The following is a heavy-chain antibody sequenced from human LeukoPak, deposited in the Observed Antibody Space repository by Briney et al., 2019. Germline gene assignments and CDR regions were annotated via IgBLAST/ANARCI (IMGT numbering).Heavy chain of an antibody. V-gene: IGHV3-7*01. D-gene: IGHD1-1*01. CDR1: GFTFSTYW. CDR3: ARGGTWDLDY. CDR2: IKPDGSEK. Sequence: GRSLRLSCAASGFTFSTYWMTWVRQAPGKGLECVANIKPDGSEKYYVDSVEGRFTISRDNAKNSLYLQMNSLRAEDTALYYCARGGTWDLDYWGQGTLVTVSS. J-gene: IGHJ4*02.